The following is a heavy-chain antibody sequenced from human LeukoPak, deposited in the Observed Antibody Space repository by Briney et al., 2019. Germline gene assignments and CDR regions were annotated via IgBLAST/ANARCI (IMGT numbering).Heavy chain of an antibody. Sequence: GGSLRLSCAASGFTFSNYWMTWVRQAPGKGLEWVANVKQDGSERYYVDSVRGRFTISRDNAKNSVYLQVNSLRVEDTAMYYCVRDTGGSGSYPDYWGQGVLVTVSS. CDR2: VKQDGSER. J-gene: IGHJ4*02. CDR3: VRDTGGSGSYPDY. D-gene: IGHD1-26*01. V-gene: IGHV3-7*01. CDR1: GFTFSNYW.